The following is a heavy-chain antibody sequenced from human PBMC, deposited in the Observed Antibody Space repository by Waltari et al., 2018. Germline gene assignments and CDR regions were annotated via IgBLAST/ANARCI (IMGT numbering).Heavy chain of an antibody. Sequence: EVQLVESGGGSVQPGGSLRLSCAASGFTFMHWVRQAPGKGLVWVSRIDGKGGGKGYADSVKGRFTISRDNAKNTLYLQMNSLRAEDTAVYYCVRGINHAFDIWGQGTMVTVSS. CDR1: GFTF. J-gene: IGHJ3*02. CDR2: IDGKGGGK. CDR3: VRGINHAFDI. V-gene: IGHV3-74*01.